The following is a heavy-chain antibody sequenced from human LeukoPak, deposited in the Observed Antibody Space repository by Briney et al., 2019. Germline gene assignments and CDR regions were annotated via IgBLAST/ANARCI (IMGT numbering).Heavy chain of an antibody. CDR1: GFTFRTYW. CDR3: ARAAWLQVPFDI. J-gene: IGHJ3*02. CDR2: IKQDGSEK. Sequence: GGSLRLSCAAPGFTFRTYWMNWVRQAPGKGLEWVANIKQDGSEKYYVDSVKGRFTISRDNAKNSLYLQMNSLRAEDTAVYYCARAAWLQVPFDIWGQGTMVTVSS. D-gene: IGHD5-24*01. V-gene: IGHV3-7*01.